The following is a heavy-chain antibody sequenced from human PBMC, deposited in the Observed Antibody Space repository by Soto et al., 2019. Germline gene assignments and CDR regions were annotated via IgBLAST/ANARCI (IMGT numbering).Heavy chain of an antibody. V-gene: IGHV1-69*12. D-gene: IGHD5-18*01. Sequence: QVQLVQYGAEVKKPESSVKVSCKAPGGTFSTYAISWVRQAPGQGLEWMGGIIPMFGTANYAQRFQDRVTITADESTNTVYMELSSLRSEDTAVYFCASGIQLWLRRINNGYSGWSQGTLVTVSS. J-gene: IGHJ4*02. CDR3: ASGIQLWLRRINNGYSG. CDR2: IIPMFGTA. CDR1: GGTFSTYA.